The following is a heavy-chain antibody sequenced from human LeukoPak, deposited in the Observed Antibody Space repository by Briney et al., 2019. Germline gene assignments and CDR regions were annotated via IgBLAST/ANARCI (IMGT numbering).Heavy chain of an antibody. D-gene: IGHD2-2*01. CDR1: GFTFSSYA. J-gene: IGHJ3*02. Sequence: GGSLRLSCAASGFTFSSYAMSWVRQAPGKGLEWVSAISGSGGSTYYADSVKGRFTISGDNSKNTLYLQMNSLRAEDTAVYYCAKDLTYQLLVDNAFDIWGQGTMVTVSS. CDR2: ISGSGGST. CDR3: AKDLTYQLLVDNAFDI. V-gene: IGHV3-23*01.